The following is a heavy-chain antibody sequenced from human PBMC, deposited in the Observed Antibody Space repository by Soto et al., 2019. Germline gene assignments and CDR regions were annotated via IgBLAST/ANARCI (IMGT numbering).Heavy chain of an antibody. CDR2: IYYSGST. CDR3: ARLYQLPDYYYYYGMDV. J-gene: IGHJ6*02. V-gene: IGHV4-61*01. D-gene: IGHD2-2*01. Sequence: SETLSLTCTVSGGSASSGSYYWSWIRQPPGKGLEWIGYIYYSGSTNYNPSLKSRVTISVDTSKNQFSLKLSSVTAADTAVYYCARLYQLPDYYYYYGMDVWGQGTTVTVSS. CDR1: GGSASSGSYY.